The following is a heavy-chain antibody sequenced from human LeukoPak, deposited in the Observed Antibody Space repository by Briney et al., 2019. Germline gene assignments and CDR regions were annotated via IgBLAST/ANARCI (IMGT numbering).Heavy chain of an antibody. CDR3: AKDIGGDFWSGYYLD. V-gene: IGHV3-9*01. J-gene: IGHJ4*02. Sequence: GGSLRLSCAASGFTFDDYAMHWVRQAPGKGLEWVSGISWNSGSIGYADSVKGRFTISRDNAKNSLYLQMNSLRAEDTALYYCAKDIGGDFWSGYYLDWGQGTLVTVSS. D-gene: IGHD3-3*01. CDR1: GFTFDDYA. CDR2: ISWNSGSI.